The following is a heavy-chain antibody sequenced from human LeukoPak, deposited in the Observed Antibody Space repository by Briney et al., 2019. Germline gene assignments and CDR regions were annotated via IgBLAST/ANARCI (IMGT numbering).Heavy chain of an antibody. D-gene: IGHD2-21*02. Sequence: VASVNVSYKDSGYTLTGNYLHWVRQAPGQALECMGWINPNSGGTNYAQKFQGRVAMPRDTSINTAYMELSSLRYAPTAVYFSARASSCGAGCYYYFDYWGQGTLVAVSS. J-gene: IGHJ4*02. CDR1: GYTLTGNY. CDR3: ARASSCGAGCYYYFDY. V-gene: IGHV1-2*02. CDR2: INPNSGGT.